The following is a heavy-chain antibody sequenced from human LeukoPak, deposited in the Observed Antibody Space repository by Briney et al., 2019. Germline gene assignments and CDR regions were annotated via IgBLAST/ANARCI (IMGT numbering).Heavy chain of an antibody. CDR3: ARGKEAAFDI. Sequence: GGSLRLSCAASGFTFYDYGMSWGRQEPEKGLEWGSGISWNGDSAGYGDPVTGRFTISRDNAQNSLYLQMNSLRAEDTALYYCARGKEAAFDIWGQGTMVTASS. CDR2: ISWNGDSA. CDR1: GFTFYDYG. D-gene: IGHD3-10*01. J-gene: IGHJ3*02. V-gene: IGHV3-20*04.